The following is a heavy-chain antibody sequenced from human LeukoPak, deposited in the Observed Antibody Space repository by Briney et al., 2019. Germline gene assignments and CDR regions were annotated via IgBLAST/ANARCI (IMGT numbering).Heavy chain of an antibody. Sequence: ASVKVSCKASGYTFTSYGISWVRQAPGQGLEWMGWISAYNGNTNYAQKLQGRVTMTTDASTSTAYMELRSLRSDDTAVYYCARAILGVRHDSTRFDPWGQGTLVTVSS. D-gene: IGHD3-3*01. J-gene: IGHJ5*02. CDR2: ISAYNGNT. V-gene: IGHV1-18*01. CDR3: ARAILGVRHDSTRFDP. CDR1: GYTFTSYG.